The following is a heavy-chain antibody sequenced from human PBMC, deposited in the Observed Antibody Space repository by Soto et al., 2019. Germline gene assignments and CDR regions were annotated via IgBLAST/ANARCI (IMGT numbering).Heavy chain of an antibody. CDR1: GFAFSNYA. J-gene: IGHJ4*02. V-gene: IGHV3-23*01. CDR2: IRGNGDRT. Sequence: EEQLLESGGALVVPGGSLRLSCAASGFAFSNYAMTWVRQAPGKGLEWVSSIRGNGDRTYYAESVKGRFTISRDNSKSTPFLHMNSLRPEDTAVYFCASADVTAVFGFWGQGTLVTVSS. CDR3: ASADVTAVFGF. D-gene: IGHD2-21*02.